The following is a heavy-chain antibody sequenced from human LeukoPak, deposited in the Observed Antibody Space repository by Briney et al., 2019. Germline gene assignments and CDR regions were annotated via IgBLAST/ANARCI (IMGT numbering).Heavy chain of an antibody. V-gene: IGHV4-4*07. CDR2: IYPSGT. D-gene: IGHD1-26*01. J-gene: IGHJ5*02. CDR1: GDSIGNNY. CDR3: AKSSGSYRP. Sequence: PSETLSLTCTVSGDSIGNNYWSWIRQPAGKGLEWIGRIYPSGTNYNPSLKSRVTISVDKSKNQVPLKLISVTAADTAMYYCAKSSGSYRPWGQGTLVTVSS.